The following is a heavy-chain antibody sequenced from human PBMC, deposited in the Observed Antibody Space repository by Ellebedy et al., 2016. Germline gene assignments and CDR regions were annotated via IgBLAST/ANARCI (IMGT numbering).Heavy chain of an antibody. CDR1: GGSISSGDYY. V-gene: IGHV4-30-4*01. CDR3: AGRTQLFGVPMGFDY. J-gene: IGHJ4*02. D-gene: IGHD3-10*02. Sequence: SETLSLTCTVSGGSISSGDYYWSWIRQPPGKGLEWIGYIYYSGSTYYNPSLKSRVTISVDTSKNQFSLKLSSVTAADTAVYYCAGRTQLFGVPMGFDYWGQGTLVTVSS. CDR2: IYYSGST.